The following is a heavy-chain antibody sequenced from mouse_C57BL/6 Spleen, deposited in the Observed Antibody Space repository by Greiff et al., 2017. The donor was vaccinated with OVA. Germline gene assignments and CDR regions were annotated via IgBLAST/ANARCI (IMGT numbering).Heavy chain of an antibody. CDR2: IHPNSGST. D-gene: IGHD1-1*01. J-gene: IGHJ2*01. V-gene: IGHV1-64*01. Sequence: QVQLQQPGAELVKPGASVKLSCKASGYTFTSYWMHWVKQRPGQGLEWIGMIHPNSGSTNYNEKFKSKATLTVDKSSITAYMQPSSLTSEDSAVYYCARSATVVLDYWGKGTTLTVSS. CDR3: ARSATVVLDY. CDR1: GYTFTSYW.